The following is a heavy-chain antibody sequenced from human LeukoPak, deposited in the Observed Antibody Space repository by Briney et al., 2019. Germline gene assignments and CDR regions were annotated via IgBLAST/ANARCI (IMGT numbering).Heavy chain of an antibody. CDR3: ARGMEPYYYMDV. V-gene: IGHV1-2*02. CDR1: GYTFNGYY. CDR2: INPNSGGT. Sequence: ASVKVSCKASGYTFNGYYMHWVRQAPGQGLEWMEWINPNSGGTNYAQKFQGRVTMTRDTSISTAYMELSRLRSDDTAVYYCARGMEPYYYMDVWGKGTTVTVSS. J-gene: IGHJ6*03. D-gene: IGHD1-26*01.